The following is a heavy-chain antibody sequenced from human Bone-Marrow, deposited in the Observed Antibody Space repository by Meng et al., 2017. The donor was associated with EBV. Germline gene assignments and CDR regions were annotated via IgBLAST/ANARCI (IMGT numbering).Heavy chain of an antibody. J-gene: IGHJ4*02. CDR2: VFYSGNT. CDR3: AKSRSSTPGVVDY. D-gene: IGHD3-10*01. Sequence: HLQLKVCDPGLLGPSSTLSLPGPRAGGSIRGSGYYWGWIRQSPGKGLEWIGTVFYSGNTYYTPSLKSRVTILVDASKNQFSLKLSSVTTADTAAYYCAKSRSSTPGVVDYWGQGTLVTVSS. CDR1: GGSIRGSGYY. V-gene: IGHV4-39*07.